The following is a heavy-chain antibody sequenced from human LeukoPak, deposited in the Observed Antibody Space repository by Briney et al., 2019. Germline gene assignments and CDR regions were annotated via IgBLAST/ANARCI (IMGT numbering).Heavy chain of an antibody. CDR1: GFTFSSFA. D-gene: IGHD3-10*01. CDR2: ISGSGGTT. CDR3: AKSPYFYNSGRYVDV. J-gene: IGHJ6*03. Sequence: GGSLRLSCVPSGFTFSSFAITWVRQAPAKGLEWVSSISGSGGTTYYANSIKSRFTISRDSSKNMLYLQMNRLRAEDTAVYYCAKSPYFYNSGRYVDVWGKGTTVTVSS. V-gene: IGHV3-23*01.